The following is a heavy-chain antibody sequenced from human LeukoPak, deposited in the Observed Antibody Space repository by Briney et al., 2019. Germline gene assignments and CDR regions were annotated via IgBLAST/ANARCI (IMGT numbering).Heavy chain of an antibody. CDR1: GYSFASYW. CDR3: ARPVASYRNLFLDL. J-gene: IGHJ2*01. CDR2: IYPGDSDT. Sequence: GDPLQISCEGAGYSFASYWIGWVRQMPGKGLEWMGIIYPGDSDTRYSPSFQGQVTISADKSIAPAYLPWSSLKASATDMYYCARPVASYRNLFLDLWGRGTLVTVSS. D-gene: IGHD1-26*01. V-gene: IGHV5-51*01.